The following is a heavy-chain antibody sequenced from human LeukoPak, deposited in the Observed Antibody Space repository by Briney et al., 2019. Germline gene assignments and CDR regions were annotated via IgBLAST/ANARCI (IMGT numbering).Heavy chain of an antibody. V-gene: IGHV3-21*01. CDR2: ISTSSSYT. Sequence: GGSLRLSCAASGFTFSAYSMNWVRQAPGKGLEWVSFISTSSSYTNYADSVKGRFTISRDNAKNSLYLHMNSLRAEDTAVYYCARHSTGTTADAFDIWGQGTMVTVSS. CDR3: ARHSTGTTADAFDI. CDR1: GFTFSAYS. J-gene: IGHJ3*02. D-gene: IGHD1-1*01.